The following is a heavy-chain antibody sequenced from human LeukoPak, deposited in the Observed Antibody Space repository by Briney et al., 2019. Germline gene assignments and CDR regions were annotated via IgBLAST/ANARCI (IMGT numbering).Heavy chain of an antibody. V-gene: IGHV3-11*06. D-gene: IGHD5-24*01. Sequence: LSLTCTVSGGSTISYYWSWIRQPPGKGLEWISYIGIDSGNTNYADSVKGRFTISGDKAKNSLYLQMNSLRVEDTAVYYCARDYKYAFDNWGQGTLVTVSS. CDR3: ARDYKYAFDN. J-gene: IGHJ4*02. CDR2: IGIDSGNT. CDR1: GGSTISYY.